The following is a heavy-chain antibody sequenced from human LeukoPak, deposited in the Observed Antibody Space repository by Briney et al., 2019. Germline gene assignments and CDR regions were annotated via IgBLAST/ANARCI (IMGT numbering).Heavy chain of an antibody. V-gene: IGHV4-38-2*01. Sequence: PSETLSLTCAVSGYSISSGYYWGWIRPPPGKGLEWIGSIYHSGSTYYNPSLKSRVTISVDTSKNQFSLKLSSVTAADTAVYYRARMSYSSGWYRWFDPWGQGTLVTVSS. CDR3: ARMSYSSGWYRWFDP. D-gene: IGHD6-19*01. CDR2: IYHSGST. J-gene: IGHJ5*02. CDR1: GYSISSGYY.